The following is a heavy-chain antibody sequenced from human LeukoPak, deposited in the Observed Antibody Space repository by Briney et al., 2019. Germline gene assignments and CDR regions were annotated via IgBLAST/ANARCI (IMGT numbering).Heavy chain of an antibody. Sequence: ETLSLTCTVSGGSISSYYWSWVRQAPGKGLEWVSAISGSGGSTYYADSVKGRFTISRDNSKNTLYLQMNSLRAEDTAVYYCARAETIVVVPAGIDYWGQGTLVTVSS. V-gene: IGHV3-23*01. D-gene: IGHD2-2*01. CDR2: ISGSGGST. CDR3: ARAETIVVVPAGIDY. J-gene: IGHJ4*02. CDR1: GGSISSYY.